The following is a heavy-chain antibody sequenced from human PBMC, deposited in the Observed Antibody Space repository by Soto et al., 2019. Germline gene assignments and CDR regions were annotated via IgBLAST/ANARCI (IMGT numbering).Heavy chain of an antibody. CDR2: INWNGGST. CDR1: GFTFDDYG. Sequence: GGSLRLSCAASGFTFDDYGMSWVRQAPGKGLEWVSGINWNGGSTGYADSVKGRFTISRDNAKNSLYLQMNSLRAEDTALYHSARGMGVRGDDAFDIWGQGTMVTVSS. J-gene: IGHJ3*02. D-gene: IGHD3-10*01. CDR3: ARGMGVRGDDAFDI. V-gene: IGHV3-20*01.